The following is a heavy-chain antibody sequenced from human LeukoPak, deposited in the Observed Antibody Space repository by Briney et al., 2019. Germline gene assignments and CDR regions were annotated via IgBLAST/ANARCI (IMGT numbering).Heavy chain of an antibody. V-gene: IGHV1-8*03. Sequence: ASVEVSCKASGYTFTSYDINWMRQATGQGVEWMGWMNPNSGNTGYAEKFQGRVTITRNTSISTAYMELSSLRSEDTAVYYCARTTYYYDSSGPIDAFDIWGQGTMVTVSS. CDR3: ARTTYYYDSSGPIDAFDI. CDR2: MNPNSGNT. J-gene: IGHJ3*02. D-gene: IGHD3-22*01. CDR1: GYTFTSYD.